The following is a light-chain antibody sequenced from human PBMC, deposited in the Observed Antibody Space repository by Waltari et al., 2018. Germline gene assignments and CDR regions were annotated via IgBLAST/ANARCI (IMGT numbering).Light chain of an antibody. CDR1: QRVSSSV. CDR3: HQYGTSPYT. CDR2: GAS. V-gene: IGKV3-20*01. Sequence: EIVLTQSPGTLSLSPGERAALPCRASQRVSSSVLAWYQQKPGKAPRLLIYGASSRATGIPDRFSGSGSGTDFTLTISRLEPEDFAVYYCHQYGTSPYTFGQGTKLEIK. J-gene: IGKJ2*01.